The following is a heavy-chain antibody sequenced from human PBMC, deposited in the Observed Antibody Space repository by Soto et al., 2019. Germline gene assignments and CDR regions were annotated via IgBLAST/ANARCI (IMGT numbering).Heavy chain of an antibody. V-gene: IGHV3-33*01. J-gene: IGHJ4*02. CDR1: GFTFSTYG. Sequence: QVQLVESGGGVVQPGRSLRLSCAASGFTFSTYGIHWVRQAPGKGLEWVAVIWYDGSNKYYADSVKGRFTISRDNSKTTLYLQMNSLRAEDTAVYYCARDRSDGPFWFDYWGQGTLVSVSS. D-gene: IGHD3-3*01. CDR3: ARDRSDGPFWFDY. CDR2: IWYDGSNK.